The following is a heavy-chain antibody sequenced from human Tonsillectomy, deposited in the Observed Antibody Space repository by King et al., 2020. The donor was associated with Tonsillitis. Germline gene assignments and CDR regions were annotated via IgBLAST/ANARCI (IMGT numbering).Heavy chain of an antibody. CDR3: AREPGEWFLRRFDY. CDR2: ISSSSSYI. J-gene: IGHJ4*02. Sequence: VQLVESGGGLVKPGGSLRLSCAASGFTFSSYSMNWVRQAPGKGLEWVSSISSSSSYIYYADSVKGRFTISRDNAKNSLYLQMNSLRAEDTAVYYCAREPGEWFLRRFDYWGQGTLVTVSS. D-gene: IGHD3-3*01. CDR1: GFTFSSYS. V-gene: IGHV3-21*01.